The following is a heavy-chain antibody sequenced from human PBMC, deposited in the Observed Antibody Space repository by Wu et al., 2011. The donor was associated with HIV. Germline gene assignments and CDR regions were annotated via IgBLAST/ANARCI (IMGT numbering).Heavy chain of an antibody. J-gene: IGHJ5*02. D-gene: IGHD1-14*01. V-gene: IGHV1-2*02. CDR1: GYTFTSYG. CDR3: ARGAFRRVGLADGFDP. Sequence: QVQLVQSGAEVKKPGASVKVSCKASGYTFTSYGISWVRQAPGQGLEWMGWINPLSGGTNFAQKFQGRVTMTRDTSISTAYMELSRLRSDDTAVFYCARGAFRRVGLADGFDPWGQGTLVTVSS. CDR2: INPLSGGT.